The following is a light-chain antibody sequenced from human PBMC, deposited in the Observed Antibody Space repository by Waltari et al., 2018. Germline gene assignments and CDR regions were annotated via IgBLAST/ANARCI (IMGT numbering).Light chain of an antibody. CDR2: NNN. J-gene: IGLJ1*01. V-gene: IGLV1-44*01. Sequence: QSVLTQPPSVSGAPGPRVTISCSGSDSNIGKNTVNWYQQLPGTAPRFLISNNNQRPAGVPDRFSGSKSGTSASLAISGLQSEDEADYYCASWHNSMNAYVFGTGTKVTVL. CDR3: ASWHNSMNAYV. CDR1: DSNIGKNT.